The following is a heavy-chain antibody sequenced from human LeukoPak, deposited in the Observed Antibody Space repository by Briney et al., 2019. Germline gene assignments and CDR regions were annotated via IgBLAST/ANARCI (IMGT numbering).Heavy chain of an antibody. D-gene: IGHD3-10*01. J-gene: IGHJ4*02. V-gene: IGHV3-7*01. CDR3: ARHYSRSESYYNPIDY. CDR2: IKEDGSEI. Sequence: PGRSLRLSCAASGFTFSSYAMHWVRQAPGKGLEWVASIKEDGSEIKYVGSVKGRFTISRDNAENSLYLQMNSLRVEDTAVYYCARHYSRSESYYNPIDYWGQGTLLTVS. CDR1: GFTFSSYA.